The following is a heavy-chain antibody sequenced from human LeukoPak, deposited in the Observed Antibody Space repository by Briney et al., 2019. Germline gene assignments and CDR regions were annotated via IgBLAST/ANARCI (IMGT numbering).Heavy chain of an antibody. V-gene: IGHV3-33*01. Sequence: GRSLRLSCAASGFTFRSYGMHWVRQAPGKGLEWVAVIWYDGSNKYYADSVKGRFTISRDNSKNTLYLQMNSLRAEDTAVYYCAGARRGYSYGHLDYWGQGTLVTVSS. J-gene: IGHJ4*02. CDR1: GFTFRSYG. CDR3: AGARRGYSYGHLDY. CDR2: IWYDGSNK. D-gene: IGHD5-18*01.